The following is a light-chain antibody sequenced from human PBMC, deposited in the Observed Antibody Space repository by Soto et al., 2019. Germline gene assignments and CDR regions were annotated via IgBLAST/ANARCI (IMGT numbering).Light chain of an antibody. CDR3: DSYTSSSTLFV. CDR1: SSDVGGANY. Sequence: QSALTQPASVSGSPGQSITISCTGTSSDVGGANYVYWYQQHPGKAPKLLIYDDNNRPSGVSNRFSGSKSGTTASLTITGLQAEDEADYYCDSYTSSSTLFVFGTGTKLTVL. CDR2: DDN. J-gene: IGLJ1*01. V-gene: IGLV2-14*01.